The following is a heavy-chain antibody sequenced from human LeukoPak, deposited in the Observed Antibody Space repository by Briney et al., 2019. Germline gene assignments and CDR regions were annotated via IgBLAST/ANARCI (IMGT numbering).Heavy chain of an antibody. CDR1: GFTFSSYS. CDR3: ARGGPDSSGYLSDHFDI. J-gene: IGHJ3*02. D-gene: IGHD3-22*01. CDR2: IYSGGST. V-gene: IGHV3-53*01. Sequence: GGSLRLSCAASGFTFSSYSMNWVRQAPGQGLEWVSVIYSGGSTYYADSVKGRFTISRDNYKNTVYLQMNSLRAEDTAGYYCARGGPDSSGYLSDHFDIWGQGTIVTVSS.